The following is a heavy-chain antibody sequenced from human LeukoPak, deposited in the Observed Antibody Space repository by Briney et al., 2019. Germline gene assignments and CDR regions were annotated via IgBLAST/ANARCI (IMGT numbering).Heavy chain of an antibody. CDR3: AREPSYYFDY. CDR1: GFTFSDYE. Sequence: GGSLRLSCAASGFTFSDYEMHWVRQAPGKGLEWVSYISSSGSTMYYADSVKGRFTISRDNAKNSLYLQMNSLRAEDTAVYYCAREPSYYFDYWGQGTLVTVSS. J-gene: IGHJ4*02. V-gene: IGHV3-48*03. CDR2: ISSSGSTM.